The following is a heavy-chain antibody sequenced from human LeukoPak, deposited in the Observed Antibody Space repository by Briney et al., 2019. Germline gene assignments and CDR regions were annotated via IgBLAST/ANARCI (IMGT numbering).Heavy chain of an antibody. CDR2: INPNSGGT. V-gene: IGHV1-2*02. D-gene: IGHD6-19*01. J-gene: IGHJ4*02. CDR1: GYTFTGYY. CDR3: ARGDWIAVAGDY. Sequence: ASVKASCKASGYTFTGYYMHWVRQAPGQGLEWMGWINPNSGGTNYAQKFQGRVTMTRDTSISTAYMELSRLRSDDTAVYYCARGDWIAVAGDYWGQGTLVTVSS.